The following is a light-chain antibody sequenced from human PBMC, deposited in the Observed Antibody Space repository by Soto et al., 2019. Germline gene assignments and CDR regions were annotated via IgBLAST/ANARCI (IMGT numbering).Light chain of an antibody. V-gene: IGLV4-69*01. Sequence: QPVLTQSPSASASLGASVKLTCTLSSRHSSYAIAWHQQQPEKGPRYLMKLNSDGSHSQGDGIPDRFSGSSSGAERYLTISSLQSEDEADYYCQTWGTGIQVFGGGTKVTVL. J-gene: IGLJ2*01. CDR3: QTWGTGIQV. CDR2: LNSDGSH. CDR1: SRHSSYA.